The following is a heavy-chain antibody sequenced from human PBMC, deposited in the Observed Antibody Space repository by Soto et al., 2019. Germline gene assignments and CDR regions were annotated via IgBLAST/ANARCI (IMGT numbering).Heavy chain of an antibody. Sequence: PGGSLRLSCAASGFTFNTFGMHWVRQSPGEGLEWVAVISYDGSDKYYSDSVRGRFTISRDNSMNTLYLQMNSLRTEDTAVYYCAKSPNFYCSSYHCYKYYFDYWGQGTLVTVSS. V-gene: IGHV3-30*18. J-gene: IGHJ4*02. D-gene: IGHD2-2*01. CDR3: AKSPNFYCSSYHCYKYYFDY. CDR2: ISYDGSDK. CDR1: GFTFNTFG.